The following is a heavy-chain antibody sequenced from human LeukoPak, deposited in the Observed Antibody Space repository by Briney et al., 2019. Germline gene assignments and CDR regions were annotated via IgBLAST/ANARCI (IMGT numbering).Heavy chain of an antibody. CDR1: GYTFSRTYW. D-gene: IGHD5-24*01. CDR3: ARMGRDGFRFIDY. V-gene: IGHV5-51*01. Sequence: GESLKISCKASGYTFSRTYWIGWVRQMPGRGLEWVGLIYPHDSDTRYSPSFQGQVTISADTSITTAYLQWSSLKASDTAMYCARMGRDGFRFIDYWGQGTLVTVTS. CDR2: IYPHDSDT. J-gene: IGHJ4*02.